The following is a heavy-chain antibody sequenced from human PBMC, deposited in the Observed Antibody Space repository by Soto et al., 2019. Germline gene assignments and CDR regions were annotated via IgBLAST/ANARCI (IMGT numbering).Heavy chain of an antibody. CDR1: GLTFNNYA. D-gene: IGHD4-17*01. V-gene: IGHV3-23*01. CDR3: AKPSAYGDFAGSFDS. J-gene: IGHJ4*02. Sequence: EVHLLESGGGLVQRGGSLRLSCVASGLTFNNYAMNWVRQAPGKGLEWVSNIGGRGGNTFYADSMRGRFTISRDNSKNTVYLQMNNLRVEDSATYYCAKPSAYGDFAGSFDSWGQGTLVTVAP. CDR2: IGGRGGNT.